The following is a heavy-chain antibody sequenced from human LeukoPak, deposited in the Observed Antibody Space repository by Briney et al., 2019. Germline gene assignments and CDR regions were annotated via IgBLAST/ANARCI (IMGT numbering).Heavy chain of an antibody. V-gene: IGHV3-74*01. CDR3: ARGGTYYYDSSGYFAAFDI. J-gene: IGHJ3*02. CDR1: GFTLSSYW. Sequence: PGGSLRLSCAASGFTLSSYWMHWVRQAPGKGLVWVSRVNTDGSSTTYADSVKGRFTISRDNAKNTLYLQMNSLRAEDTAVYYCARGGTYYYDSSGYFAAFDIWGQGTMVTVSS. CDR2: VNTDGSST. D-gene: IGHD3-22*01.